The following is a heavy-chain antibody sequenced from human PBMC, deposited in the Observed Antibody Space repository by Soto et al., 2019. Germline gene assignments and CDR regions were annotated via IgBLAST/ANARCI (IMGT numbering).Heavy chain of an antibody. CDR3: ATSQLGEYYYAMDV. V-gene: IGHV4-4*02. J-gene: IGHJ6*02. CDR1: GGSIRSNNW. D-gene: IGHD7-27*01. CDR2: IYHSGST. Sequence: SETRSLTCGVSGGSIRSNNWWSWVRQPPEKGLEWIGEIYHSGSTKYNPSLKSRVTISIDKSKNQFSLKLNSVTAADTAVYYCATSQLGEYYYAMDVWGPGTTVTVSS.